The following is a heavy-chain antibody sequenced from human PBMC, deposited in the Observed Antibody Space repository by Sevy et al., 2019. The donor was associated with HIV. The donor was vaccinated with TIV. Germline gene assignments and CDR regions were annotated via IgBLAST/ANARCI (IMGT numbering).Heavy chain of an antibody. D-gene: IGHD2-15*01. CDR3: ARPYCSGDDCYSELDY. Sequence: GGSLRLSCAASGFTFRSYSMNWVRQAPGRGLEWVSSITSSSSFIFYADSVKGRFTISRDNAKNSLFLQMNSLRDEDTAIYYCARPYCSGDDCYSELDYWGQGILVTVSS. CDR2: ITSSSSFI. J-gene: IGHJ4*02. CDR1: GFTFRSYS. V-gene: IGHV3-21*01.